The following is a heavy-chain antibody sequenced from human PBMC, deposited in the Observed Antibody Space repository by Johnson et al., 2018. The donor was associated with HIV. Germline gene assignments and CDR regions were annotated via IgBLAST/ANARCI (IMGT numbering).Heavy chain of an antibody. Sequence: VQLVESGGGVVRPGGSLRLSCAASGFTFDDYGINWIRQPPGKGLEWVSSISATGINLYYADYVKGRFTISRDNAKNSLYLQMNSLRAEDTAVYYCARDSALTGYSLCFDIWGQGTMVTVSS. CDR3: ARDSALTGYSLCFDI. CDR1: GFTFDDYG. D-gene: IGHD7-27*01. CDR2: ISATGINL. V-gene: IGHV3-48*04. J-gene: IGHJ3*02.